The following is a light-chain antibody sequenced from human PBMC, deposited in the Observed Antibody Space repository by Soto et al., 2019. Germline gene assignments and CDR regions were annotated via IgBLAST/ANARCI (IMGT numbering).Light chain of an antibody. Sequence: EIGMKKSPATLSVSTGERATLSCRVSQSVSSNLAWYQQKPGQAPRLLIYGASTRATGISARFSGSGSGTEFTLTISSLQSEDFALYYCQQRSKWPVTFGGGTKVDIK. CDR1: QSVSSN. CDR2: GAS. J-gene: IGKJ4*01. V-gene: IGKV3-15*01. CDR3: QQRSKWPVT.